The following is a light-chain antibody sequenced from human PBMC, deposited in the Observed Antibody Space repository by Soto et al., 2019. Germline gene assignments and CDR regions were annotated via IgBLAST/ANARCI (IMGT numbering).Light chain of an antibody. CDR3: QQSYSTPST. J-gene: IGKJ4*01. V-gene: IGKV1-39*01. CDR1: QSISNY. CDR2: AAS. Sequence: IQMTQSPSSLSASVGDRVTITCRASQSISNYLNWYQQKPGKAPNLLIYAASSLQSGVPSRFSGSGSGTDFTLTISSLHPEDFATYYCQQSYSTPSTFGGGTKVEIK.